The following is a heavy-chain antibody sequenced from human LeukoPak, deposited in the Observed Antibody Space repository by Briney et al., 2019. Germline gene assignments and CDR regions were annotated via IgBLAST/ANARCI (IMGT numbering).Heavy chain of an antibody. J-gene: IGHJ4*02. CDR1: GFTFSDYY. CDR2: IRSSGSTI. V-gene: IGHV3-11*01. D-gene: IGHD3-10*01. CDR3: ARDPLRGAFDY. Sequence: GGSLRLSCAASGFTFSDYYMSWIRQAPGKGLEWVSYIRSSGSTIYYADSVKGRFTISRDNAKDSLYLQMNSLRAEDTAVYYCARDPLRGAFDYWGQGTLVTVSS.